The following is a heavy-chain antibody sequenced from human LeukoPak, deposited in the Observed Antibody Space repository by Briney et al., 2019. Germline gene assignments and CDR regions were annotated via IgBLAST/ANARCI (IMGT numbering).Heavy chain of an antibody. CDR3: ARGRYMDV. J-gene: IGHJ6*03. Sequence: ASVKVSCKASGYTFTSYDINWVRQAPGQGLEWMGWMNPNSGNTGYAQKFQGRVTITRDSSISTVYMELSSLGSEDTALYYCARGRYMDVWGKGTMVTVSS. V-gene: IGHV1-8*01. CDR1: GYTFTSYD. CDR2: MNPNSGNT.